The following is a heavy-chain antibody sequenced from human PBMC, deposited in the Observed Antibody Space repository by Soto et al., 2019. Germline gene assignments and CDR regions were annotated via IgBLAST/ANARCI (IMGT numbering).Heavy chain of an antibody. CDR1: GFTFSNYA. CDR2: ISANTGGT. Sequence: QPGGSLRLSCAASGFTFSNYAMSWVRQAPGKGLEWVSTISANTGGTYYADSVRGRFTISRDNSKNTLYLQMNSLRAEDTAVYSCAKDRAGVVAATTFDCWGQGALVTVSS. D-gene: IGHD2-15*01. J-gene: IGHJ4*02. V-gene: IGHV3-23*01. CDR3: AKDRAGVVAATTFDC.